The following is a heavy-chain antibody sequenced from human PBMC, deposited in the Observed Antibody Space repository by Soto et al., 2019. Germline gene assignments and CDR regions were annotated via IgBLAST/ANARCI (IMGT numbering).Heavy chain of an antibody. J-gene: IGHJ4*02. Sequence: EVQLVESGGGLVQSGGSRRLSCAASGFTFSSDWMHWVRQAPGKGLVWVSRVSFDGSATNYADSVKGRFTISRDNAKNTLFLQMNSLRAEDTAVYYCARGRRGAYYFDYWGQGTLVTVSS. V-gene: IGHV3-74*01. CDR1: GFTFSSDW. CDR2: VSFDGSAT. CDR3: ARGRRGAYYFDY. D-gene: IGHD1-26*01.